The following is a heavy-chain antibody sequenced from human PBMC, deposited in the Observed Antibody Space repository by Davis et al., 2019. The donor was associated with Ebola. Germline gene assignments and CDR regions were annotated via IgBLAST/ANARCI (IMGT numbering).Heavy chain of an antibody. CDR2: ISYSGST. Sequence: SETLSLTCTVSGGSISSGDYYWNWIRQPPGKGLEWIGYISYSGSTYYNPSLKSRVTISVDTSKNQFSLKLSSVTAADTAVYYCARWGTVTTGWFDPWGQGTLVTVSS. J-gene: IGHJ5*02. V-gene: IGHV4-30-4*01. CDR1: GGSISSGDYY. CDR3: ARWGTVTTGWFDP. D-gene: IGHD4-11*01.